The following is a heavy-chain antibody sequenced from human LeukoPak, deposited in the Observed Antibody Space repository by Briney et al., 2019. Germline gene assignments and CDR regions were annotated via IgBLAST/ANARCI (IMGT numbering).Heavy chain of an antibody. J-gene: IGHJ4*02. CDR3: AIVAATGAPFDY. D-gene: IGHD2-15*01. CDR1: GYTFTGYY. Sequence: ASVKVSCKASGYTFTGYYMHWVRQAPGQGLEWMGWINPNSGGTNYAQKFQGRVTFTRSTSINTAYMELSSLRSEDTAVYYCAIVAATGAPFDYWGQGTLVTVSS. V-gene: IGHV1-2*02. CDR2: INPNSGGT.